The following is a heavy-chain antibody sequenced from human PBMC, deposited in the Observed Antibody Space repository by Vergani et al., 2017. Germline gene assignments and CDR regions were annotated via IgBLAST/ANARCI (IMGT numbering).Heavy chain of an antibody. CDR2: VKHGGST. J-gene: IGHJ4*02. CDR3: ASIARAPTRRNPPPDY. CDR1: GGSFSDYY. D-gene: IGHD3-16*02. Sequence: QVQLQEWGAGLLKTSETLSLTCGVSGGSFSDYYWSWIRQAPGMGLEWIGEVKHGGSTNYNPSLKSRVSISVHTSKKQFSLQLTSVTAADSALYFCASIARAPTRRNPPPDYWGQGILVTVSS. V-gene: IGHV4-34*01.